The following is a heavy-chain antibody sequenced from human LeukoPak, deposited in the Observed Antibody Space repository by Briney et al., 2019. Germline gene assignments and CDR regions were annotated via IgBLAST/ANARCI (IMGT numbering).Heavy chain of an antibody. V-gene: IGHV3-23*01. Sequence: GGSLRLSCAASGFTFSSSAMSWVRQAPGKGLEWVSAISNNGGYTYYADSVQGRFTISRDNSKSTLCLQMNSLRAEDTAVYYCARARYSSGWSYFDYWGQGTLVTVSS. D-gene: IGHD6-19*01. CDR1: GFTFSSSA. J-gene: IGHJ4*02. CDR3: ARARYSSGWSYFDY. CDR2: ISNNGGYT.